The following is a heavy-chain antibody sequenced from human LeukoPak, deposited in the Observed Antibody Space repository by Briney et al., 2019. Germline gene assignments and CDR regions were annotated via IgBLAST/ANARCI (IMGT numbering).Heavy chain of an antibody. J-gene: IGHJ5*02. D-gene: IGHD3-10*01. CDR3: AKGSGGFGGNFGP. CDR1: GFTFSSYG. Sequence: GRSLRLSCAASGFTFSSYGMHWVRQAPGKGLEWVAVISYDGSNKYYADSVKGRFTISRDNSKNTLYLQMNSLRAEDTAVYYCAKGSGGFGGNFGPWGQGTLVTVSS. V-gene: IGHV3-30*18. CDR2: ISYDGSNK.